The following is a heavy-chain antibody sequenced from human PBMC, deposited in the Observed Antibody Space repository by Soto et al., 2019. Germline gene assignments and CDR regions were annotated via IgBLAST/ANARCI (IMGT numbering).Heavy chain of an antibody. J-gene: IGHJ6*02. CDR1: GGSFSGYY. D-gene: IGHD2-15*01. V-gene: IGHV4-34*01. CDR3: AREGCSGGSCYSFQYYYYYYGMDV. Sequence: ETLSLTCAVYGGSFSGYYWSWIRQPPGKGLEWIGEINHSGSTNYNPSLKRRVTISVDTSKNQFSLKLSSVTAADTAVYYCAREGCSGGSCYSFQYYYYYYGMDVWGQGTTVTVSS. CDR2: INHSGST.